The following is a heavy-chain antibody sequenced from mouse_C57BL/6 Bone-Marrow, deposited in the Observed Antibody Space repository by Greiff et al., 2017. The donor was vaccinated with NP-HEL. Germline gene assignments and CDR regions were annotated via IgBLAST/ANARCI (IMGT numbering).Heavy chain of an antibody. CDR1: GYSITSGYY. CDR2: ISYDGSN. Sequence: VQLQQSGPGLVKPSQSLSLTCSVTGYSITSGYYWNWIRQFPGNKLEWMGYISYDGSNNYNPSLKNRISITRDTSKNQFFLKLNSVTTEDTATYYCAMGYGYHWYFDVWGTGTTVTVSS. J-gene: IGHJ1*03. D-gene: IGHD2-2*01. CDR3: AMGYGYHWYFDV. V-gene: IGHV3-6*01.